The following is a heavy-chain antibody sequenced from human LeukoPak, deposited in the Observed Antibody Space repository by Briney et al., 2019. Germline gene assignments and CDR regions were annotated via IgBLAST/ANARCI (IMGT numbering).Heavy chain of an antibody. Sequence: SETLSLTCTVSGGSISSYYWSWIRQPPGKGLEWIGYIYYGGTTNYNPSLKSRVTISVDTSKNQFSLKLSSVTAADTAVYYCARGPSQHSYGFTFYNYWGQGTLVTVSS. CDR1: GGSISSYY. CDR2: IYYGGTT. D-gene: IGHD5-18*01. CDR3: ARGPSQHSYGFTFYNY. V-gene: IGHV4-59*12. J-gene: IGHJ4*02.